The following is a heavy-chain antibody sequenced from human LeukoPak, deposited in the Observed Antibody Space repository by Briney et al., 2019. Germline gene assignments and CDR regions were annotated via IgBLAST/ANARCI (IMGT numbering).Heavy chain of an antibody. J-gene: IGHJ4*02. Sequence: PGGSLRLSCAASGFTFSDYHMIWLRQAPGKGLEWVSYISSSSSRTNYADSVKGRFTISRDNAKSSLYLQMYSLRAEDTAVYYCAKERRTGSGAALDYWGPGTPVTVSS. CDR1: GFTFSDYH. D-gene: IGHD6-19*01. CDR2: ISSSSSRT. V-gene: IGHV3-11*06. CDR3: AKERRTGSGAALDY.